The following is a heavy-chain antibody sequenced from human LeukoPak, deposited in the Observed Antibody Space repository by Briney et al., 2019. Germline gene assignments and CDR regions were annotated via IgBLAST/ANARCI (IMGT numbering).Heavy chain of an antibody. V-gene: IGHV1-69*13. CDR2: IIPIFGIP. Sequence: RASVKVSCKASGYTFTSYYIHWVRQAPGQGLEWMGGIIPIFGIPDSAQKFQGRLTITADESTTTAYMELSSLRSDDTAIYYCGLSGNYYYYYMDVWGKGTTVTISS. J-gene: IGHJ6*03. D-gene: IGHD6-25*01. CDR3: GLSGNYYYYYMDV. CDR1: GYTFTSYY.